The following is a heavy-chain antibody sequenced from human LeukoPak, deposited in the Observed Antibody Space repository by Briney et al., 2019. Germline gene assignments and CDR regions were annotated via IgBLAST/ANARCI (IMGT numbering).Heavy chain of an antibody. D-gene: IGHD1-26*01. CDR1: GFTFSNYD. Sequence: PGGSLRLSCAAFGFTFSNYDMEWVRQAPGKGLEWVALISYDGSSKYYADSVKGRFTISRDNSKNTVSLQMSSLRDEDTAVYYCTRGVGGSWGQGTLVTVSS. V-gene: IGHV3-30*04. CDR2: ISYDGSSK. J-gene: IGHJ5*02. CDR3: TRGVGGS.